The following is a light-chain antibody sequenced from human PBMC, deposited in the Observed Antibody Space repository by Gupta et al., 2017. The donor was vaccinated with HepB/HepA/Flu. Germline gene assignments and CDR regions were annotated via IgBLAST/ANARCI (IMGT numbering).Light chain of an antibody. CDR2: GKN. CDR3: NSRDSSGNHVV. J-gene: IGLJ2*01. Sequence: VALGQTVRITCQGDSLRSYYASWYQQKPGQATVLVIYGKNNRPSGIPDRFSGSSSGNTASLTITGAQAEDEADYYCNSRDSSGNHVVFGGGTKLTVL. V-gene: IGLV3-19*01. CDR1: SLRSYY.